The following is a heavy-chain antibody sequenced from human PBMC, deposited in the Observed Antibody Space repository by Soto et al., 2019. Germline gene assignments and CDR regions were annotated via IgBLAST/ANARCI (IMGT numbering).Heavy chain of an antibody. D-gene: IGHD2-15*01. CDR3: VGDGDGGCCSSWFVP. Sequence: GGSLRLSCAASGFTFSSYEMNWVRQAPGKGLEWISYIDRSGTTIHYADSVKGRFTISRDNAKNSMYLQMNSLRVDDTAVYYCVGDGDGGCCSSWFVPWGQGTLVTAPQ. J-gene: IGHJ5*02. V-gene: IGHV3-48*03. CDR2: IDRSGTTI. CDR1: GFTFSSYE.